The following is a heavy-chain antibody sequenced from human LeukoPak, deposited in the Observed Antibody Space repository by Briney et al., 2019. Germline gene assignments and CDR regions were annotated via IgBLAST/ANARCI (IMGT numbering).Heavy chain of an antibody. CDR1: GGSISSSSYY. V-gene: IGHV4-39*07. D-gene: IGHD5-18*01. CDR2: IYYSGST. CDR3: ARDRGYSYGWYLDY. Sequence: SETLSLTCTVSGGSISSSSYYWGWIRQPPGKGLEWIGSIYYSGSTYYNPSLKSRVTISVDTSKNQFSLKLSSVTAADTAVYYCARDRGYSYGWYLDYWGQGTLVTVSS. J-gene: IGHJ4*02.